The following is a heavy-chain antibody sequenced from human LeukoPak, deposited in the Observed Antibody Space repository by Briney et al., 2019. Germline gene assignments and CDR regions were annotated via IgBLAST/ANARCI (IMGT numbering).Heavy chain of an antibody. J-gene: IGHJ4*02. CDR1: EYTFTGYY. V-gene: IGHV1-2*02. Sequence: VASVKVSCKASEYTFTGYYIHWVRQAPGQGLEWMGWINPKSRGTDYAQKFRGRVTLTRDKPISTVYMELNALRSDDTAVYYCARGASLTYYYDSSGFFSFDYWGQGTLVTVSS. D-gene: IGHD3-22*01. CDR2: INPKSRGT. CDR3: ARGASLTYYYDSSGFFSFDY.